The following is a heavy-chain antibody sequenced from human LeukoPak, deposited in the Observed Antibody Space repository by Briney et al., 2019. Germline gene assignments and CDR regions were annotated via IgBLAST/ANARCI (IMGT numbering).Heavy chain of an antibody. V-gene: IGHV4-34*01. CDR2: INHSGST. CDR1: GGSFSGYY. J-gene: IGHJ4*02. CDR3: AKGPAVVPAALPDY. D-gene: IGHD2-2*01. Sequence: LKPSETLSLXCAVYGGSFSGYYWSWIRQPPGKGLEWIGEINHSGSTNYNPSLKSRVTISVDTSKNQFSLKLSSVTAADTAVYYCAKGPAVVPAALPDYWGQGTLVTVSS.